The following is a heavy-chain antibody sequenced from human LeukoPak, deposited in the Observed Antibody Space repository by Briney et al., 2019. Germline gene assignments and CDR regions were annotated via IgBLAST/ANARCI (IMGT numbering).Heavy chain of an antibody. CDR1: GFTFGDYA. D-gene: IGHD2-2*01. V-gene: IGHV3-9*01. J-gene: IGHJ4*02. Sequence: PGGSLRLSCAASGFTFGDYAMHWVRQAPGKGLEWVSGISWNSGSIGYADSVKGRFTISRDNAWNSLYLQMDSLRVEDTAVYYCARGCGSASCPYFFDNWGQGTLVTVSS. CDR3: ARGCGSASCPYFFDN. CDR2: ISWNSGSI.